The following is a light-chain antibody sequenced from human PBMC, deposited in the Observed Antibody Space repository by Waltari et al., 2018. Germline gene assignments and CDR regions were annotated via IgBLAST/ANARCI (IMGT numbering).Light chain of an antibody. Sequence: AIRMTQSPSSLSASTGDRVTITCRASQAISSYLAWYQQKPGKAPKFLIYATSTLQSGVPSRFSGSGFGTDFTLTINCLQSEDFATYYCQQYYNYQWTFGQGTKVEI. V-gene: IGKV1-8*01. CDR1: QAISSY. J-gene: IGKJ1*01. CDR3: QQYYNYQWT. CDR2: ATS.